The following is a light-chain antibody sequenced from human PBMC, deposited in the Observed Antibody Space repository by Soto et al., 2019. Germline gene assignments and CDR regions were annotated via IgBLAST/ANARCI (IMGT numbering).Light chain of an antibody. CDR2: DVT. J-gene: IGLJ1*01. CDR1: SSDVGGYNS. V-gene: IGLV2-14*01. Sequence: QSVLTQPASVSGSPGQSITISCTGTSSDVGGYNSVSWYRQDPGKAPKLMIYDVTNRPSGVSNRFSGSKSGNTASLTISGLQAEDEADYYCISFTTSITYVFGIGTKVTV. CDR3: ISFTTSITYV.